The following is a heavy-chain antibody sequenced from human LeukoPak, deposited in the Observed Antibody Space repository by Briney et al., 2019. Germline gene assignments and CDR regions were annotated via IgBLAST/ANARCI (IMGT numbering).Heavy chain of an antibody. D-gene: IGHD6-13*01. CDR2: IYYSGST. Sequence: SETLSLTCTVSGGSISSYYWSWIRQPPGKGLEWIGYIYYSGSTNYNPSLKSRVTISVDTSKNQFSLKLSSVTAADTAVYYCARLTRFSSSWALLDYWGQGTLVTVSS. CDR3: ARLTRFSSSWALLDY. V-gene: IGHV4-59*01. CDR1: GGSISSYY. J-gene: IGHJ4*02.